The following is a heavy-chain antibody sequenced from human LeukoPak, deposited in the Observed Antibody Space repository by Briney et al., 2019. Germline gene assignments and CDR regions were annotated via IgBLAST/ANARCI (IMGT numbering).Heavy chain of an antibody. V-gene: IGHV4-59*01. CDR2: IYYSGST. J-gene: IGHJ4*02. Sequence: PSETLSLTCSVSGDSITGYYWGWIRQPPGKGLEWIGYIYYSGSTNYNPSLKSRVTISVDTSKNQFSLKLSSVTAADTAVYYCARTPLSRWLRPEGYFDYWGQGTLVTVSS. CDR3: ARTPLSRWLRPEGYFDY. CDR1: GDSITGYY. D-gene: IGHD5-24*01.